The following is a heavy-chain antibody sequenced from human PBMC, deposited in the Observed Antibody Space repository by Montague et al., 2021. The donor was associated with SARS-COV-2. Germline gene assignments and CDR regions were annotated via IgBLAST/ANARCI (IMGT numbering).Heavy chain of an antibody. CDR2: ITGSGGTT. Sequence: SRSISLAASGFTFSSYAMSWVRQAPGKGLEWVSEITGSGGTTYYADSVKGRFTISRDNSKYTLFLQMHSLRAEDTAIYYCAKHRTGTTPFDYWGQGTLVTVSS. J-gene: IGHJ4*02. V-gene: IGHV3-23*01. CDR1: GFTFSSYA. D-gene: IGHD1-7*01. CDR3: AKHRTGTTPFDY.